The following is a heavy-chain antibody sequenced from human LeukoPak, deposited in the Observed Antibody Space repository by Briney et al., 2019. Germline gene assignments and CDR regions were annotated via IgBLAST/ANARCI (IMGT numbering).Heavy chain of an antibody. V-gene: IGHV3-7*01. J-gene: IGHJ6*02. Sequence: AGGSRRLSCAASGFTVSDSWMSWVRQAPGKGLEWVANMNQDGSAKDYVDSVKGRFTISRDNARNSLYLQMSSLRAEDTAVYYCATYTHWVAGDVWGQGTTVTVSS. CDR2: MNQDGSAK. CDR1: GFTVSDSW. CDR3: ATYTHWVAGDV. D-gene: IGHD3-16*01.